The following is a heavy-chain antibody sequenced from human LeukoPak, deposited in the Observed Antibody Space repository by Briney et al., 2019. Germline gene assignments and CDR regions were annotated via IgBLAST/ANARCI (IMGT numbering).Heavy chain of an antibody. D-gene: IGHD3-16*01. Sequence: PSEPLSLTCTVSGGSISSYYWTWIRQPPGKGLEWIGYIYYSGSINSNPSLNSRVTISVDTSKNQFSLKLSSVTAADTAVYYCARQTEGGVMVAFDIWGQGTMATLPS. V-gene: IGHV4-59*08. CDR3: ARQTEGGVMVAFDI. CDR2: IYYSGSI. CDR1: GGSISSYY. J-gene: IGHJ3*02.